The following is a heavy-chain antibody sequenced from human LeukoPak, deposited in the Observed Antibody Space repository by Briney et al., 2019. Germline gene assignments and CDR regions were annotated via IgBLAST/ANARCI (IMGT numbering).Heavy chain of an antibody. Sequence: ASVKVSCKASGYTFTNYAMHLVRQAPGQRLEWMGWINTVSGNTESSQTFQGRVTITRDTSASTAYMELSSLTSEDTAVFYCARHYGGNSGLDSWGQGTLVTVSS. CDR2: INTVSGNT. CDR3: ARHYGGNSGLDS. D-gene: IGHD4-23*01. J-gene: IGHJ4*02. CDR1: GYTFTNYA. V-gene: IGHV1-3*04.